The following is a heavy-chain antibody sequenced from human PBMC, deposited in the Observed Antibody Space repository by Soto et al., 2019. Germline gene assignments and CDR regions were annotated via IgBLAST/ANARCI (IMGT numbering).Heavy chain of an antibody. CDR3: AKTSGYDYVWGSSGLDP. V-gene: IGHV3-30*18. Sequence: GGSLRLSCAASGFTFSSFGMHWVRQAPDKGLQWVAVISYDGSDKYYADSVKGRFSISRDDSTNTMFLQMNSLRPEDTAVYYCAKTSGYDYVWGSSGLDPWGQGTLVTVSS. CDR2: ISYDGSDK. J-gene: IGHJ5*02. CDR1: GFTFSSFG. D-gene: IGHD3-16*01.